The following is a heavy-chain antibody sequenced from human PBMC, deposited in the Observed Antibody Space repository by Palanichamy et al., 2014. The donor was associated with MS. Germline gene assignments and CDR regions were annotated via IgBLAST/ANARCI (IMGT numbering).Heavy chain of an antibody. V-gene: IGHV3-74*01. J-gene: IGHJ4*02. D-gene: IGHD2-8*01. CDR2: IHTGGGTT. Sequence: EVQLVESGGGLVQPGGSLRLSCVASGFTFSGYWMHWVRQVPGKGLVWVSHIHTGGGTTYYADAVKGRFTISRDNAKNTLYLQMNSLRPEDTAIYHCVRVYTTVPGSPESTRHDYWGQGTLVTVSS. CDR1: GFTFSGYW. CDR3: VRVYTTVPGSPESTRHDY.